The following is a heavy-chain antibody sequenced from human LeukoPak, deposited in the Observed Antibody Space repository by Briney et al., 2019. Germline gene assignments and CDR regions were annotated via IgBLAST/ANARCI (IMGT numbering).Heavy chain of an antibody. D-gene: IGHD5-24*01. J-gene: IGHJ4*02. CDR2: IYSGDNT. CDR3: AGRRRDGYFDY. Sequence: AGGSLRLSCAASGFTFSSYAMSWVRQAPGKGLEWVSLIYSGDNTYYADSVKGRFTISRDNSNNTLYFQMNSLRAEDTAVYYCAGRRRDGYFDYWGQGTLVTVSS. V-gene: IGHV3-53*01. CDR1: GFTFSSYA.